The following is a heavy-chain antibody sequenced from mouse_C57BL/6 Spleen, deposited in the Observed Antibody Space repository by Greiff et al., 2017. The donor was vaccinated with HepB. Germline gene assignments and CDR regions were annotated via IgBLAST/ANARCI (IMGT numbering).Heavy chain of an antibody. J-gene: IGHJ4*01. V-gene: IGHV5-17*01. D-gene: IGHD1-1*01. CDR3: ARGAVVAGGAMDY. CDR2: ISSGSSTI. CDR1: GFTFSDYG. Sequence: EVKVVESGGGLVKPGGSLKLSCAASGFTFSDYGMHWVRQAPEKGLEWVAYISSGSSTIYYADTVKGRFTISRDNAKNTLFLQMTSLRSEDTAMYYCARGAVVAGGAMDYWGQGTSVTVSS.